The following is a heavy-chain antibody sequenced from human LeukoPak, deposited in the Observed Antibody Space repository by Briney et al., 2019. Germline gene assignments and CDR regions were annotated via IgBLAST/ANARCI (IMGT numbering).Heavy chain of an antibody. CDR1: GYTFTSYY. D-gene: IGHD3-3*01. Sequence: ASVKVSCKASGYTFTSYYMHWVRQAPGQGLEWMGWINPNSGGTNYAQKFQGRVTMTRDTSISTAYMELSRLRSDDTAVYYCARDRTAPTYYDFWSGYYTGGFGYFDYWGQGTLVTVSS. CDR3: ARDRTAPTYYDFWSGYYTGGFGYFDY. J-gene: IGHJ4*02. CDR2: INPNSGGT. V-gene: IGHV1-2*02.